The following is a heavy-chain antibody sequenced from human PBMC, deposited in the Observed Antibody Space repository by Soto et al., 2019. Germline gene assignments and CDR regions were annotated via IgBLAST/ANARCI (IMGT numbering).Heavy chain of an antibody. D-gene: IGHD1-7*01. CDR1: GGTFSNYV. CDR2: IIPISGEA. J-gene: IGHJ4*02. CDR3: ARDMTRTVVPYFDF. Sequence: VQLVQSGAEVKKPGSSVKVSCKASGGTFSNYVVNWVRQAPGQGLEWMGRIIPISGEANYAQKFQGRVTITAEKSTSTSYMDLSSLRSEDTAVYYCARDMTRTVVPYFDFWGQGTLVTVSS. V-gene: IGHV1-69*06.